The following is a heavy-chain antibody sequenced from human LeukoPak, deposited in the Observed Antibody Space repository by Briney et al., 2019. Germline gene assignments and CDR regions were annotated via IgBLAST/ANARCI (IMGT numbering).Heavy chain of an antibody. CDR2: IYYSGST. V-gene: IGHV4-30-4*01. Sequence: SETLSLTCTVSGGSISSGDYYWSWIRQPPGKGLEWIEYIYYSGSTYYNPSLKSRVTISVDTSKNQFSLKLSSVTAADTAVYYCARERAVGSSGSDYWGQGTLVTVSS. CDR1: GGSISSGDYY. J-gene: IGHJ4*02. CDR3: ARERAVGSSGSDY. D-gene: IGHD3-22*01.